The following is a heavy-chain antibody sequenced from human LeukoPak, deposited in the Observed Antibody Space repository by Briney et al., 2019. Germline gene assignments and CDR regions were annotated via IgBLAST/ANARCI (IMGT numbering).Heavy chain of an antibody. V-gene: IGHV3-33*01. CDR2: INYDGSNK. Sequence: GRSLRLSCAASGXTFXNYGXHXVXQAPGXGLEWVAVINYDGSNKYYXDSVKGRFTIARDNSKNTLYLQMNSLRVEDTAVYYCARALSTGGRIDYWGQGTLVTVSS. D-gene: IGHD2-8*02. J-gene: IGHJ4*02. CDR1: GXTFXNYG. CDR3: ARALSTGGRIDY.